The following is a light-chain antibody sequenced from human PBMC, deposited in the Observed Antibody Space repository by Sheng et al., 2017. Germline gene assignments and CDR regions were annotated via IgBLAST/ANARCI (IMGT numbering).Light chain of an antibody. CDR1: QSISRW. V-gene: IGKV1-5*03. Sequence: DIQMTQSPVTLSASVGDRVTITCRASQSISRWLAWFSAETRERPPNLLIYKASILESGVPSRFSGSGSGTEFTLTISSLQPDDFGTYYCQQYDAYSLTWTFGQGTKVEI. CDR3: QQYDAYSLTWT. CDR2: KAS. J-gene: IGKJ1*01.